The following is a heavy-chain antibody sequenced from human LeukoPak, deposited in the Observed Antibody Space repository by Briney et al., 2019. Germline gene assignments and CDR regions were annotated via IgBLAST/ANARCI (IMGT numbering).Heavy chain of an antibody. CDR3: ARQRPHVAGEAFDI. CDR2: IYSSGST. V-gene: IGHV4-4*07. D-gene: IGHD3-10*01. CDR1: GGSITSYH. J-gene: IGHJ3*02. Sequence: PSETLSLTCTVSGGSITSYHWSWTRQPAGKGLEWIGRIYSSGSTNYNSSLKSRVTMSVDTSKNLFSLKVTSVTAADTAVYYCARQRPHVAGEAFDIWGQGTMVTVS.